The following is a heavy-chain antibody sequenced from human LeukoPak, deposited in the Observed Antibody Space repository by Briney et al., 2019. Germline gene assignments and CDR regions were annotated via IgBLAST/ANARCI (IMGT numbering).Heavy chain of an antibody. D-gene: IGHD6-13*01. CDR3: TTAWNIAAAAHYYYYGMDV. Sequence: GGSLRLSCAASGFTFSNAWMSWVRQAPGKGLEWVGRIKSKTDGGTIDYAAPVKGRFTISRDDSKNTLYLQMNSLKTEDTAVYYCTTAWNIAAAAHYYYYGMDVWGQGTTVTVSS. CDR2: IKSKTDGGTI. J-gene: IGHJ6*02. CDR1: GFTFSNAW. V-gene: IGHV3-15*01.